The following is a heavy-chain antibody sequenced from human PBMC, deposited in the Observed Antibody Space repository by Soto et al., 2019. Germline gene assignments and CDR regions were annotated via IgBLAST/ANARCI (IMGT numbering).Heavy chain of an antibody. CDR2: ISSSSSYI. V-gene: IGHV3-21*01. J-gene: IGHJ4*02. Sequence: GGSLRLSCAASGFTFSSYSMNWVRQAPGKGLEWVSSISSSSSYIYYADSVKGRFTISRDNAKNSLYLQMNSLRAEDTAVYYCARDIEVVAATERLPFEYWGQGTLVTVSS. D-gene: IGHD2-15*01. CDR3: ARDIEVVAATERLPFEY. CDR1: GFTFSSYS.